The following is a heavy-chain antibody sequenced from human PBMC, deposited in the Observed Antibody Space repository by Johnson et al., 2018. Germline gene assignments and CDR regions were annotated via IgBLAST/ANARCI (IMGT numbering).Heavy chain of an antibody. V-gene: IGHV3-23*04. CDR3: AKDLPDPGFQPFDS. CDR2: IKGNGVET. J-gene: IGHJ4*02. CDR1: GFTFTYYA. Sequence: VQLVESGGGLVQRGGSLTLSCTASGFTFTYYALTWVRKAPGKGLEWVSTIKGNGVETYYADSVKGRFTISRVHSKNTLYLQINTLRAEDTAVYYCAKDLPDPGFQPFDSWGQGTLVTVSS. D-gene: IGHD2/OR15-2a*01.